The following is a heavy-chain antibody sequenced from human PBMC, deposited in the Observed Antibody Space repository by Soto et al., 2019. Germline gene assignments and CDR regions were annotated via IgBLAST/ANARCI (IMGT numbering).Heavy chain of an antibody. V-gene: IGHV1-46*01. J-gene: IGHJ6*02. CDR3: ARDGLPIVVLTAISSHYYYGMDV. D-gene: IGHD2-21*02. Sequence: ASVKVSCKASGYTFTSYYMHWVRQAPGQGLEWMGIINPSGGSTSYAQKFQGRVTMTRDTSTSTVYMELSSLRSEDTAVYYCARDGLPIVVLTAISSHYYYGMDVWGQGTTVTVSS. CDR1: GYTFTSYY. CDR2: INPSGGST.